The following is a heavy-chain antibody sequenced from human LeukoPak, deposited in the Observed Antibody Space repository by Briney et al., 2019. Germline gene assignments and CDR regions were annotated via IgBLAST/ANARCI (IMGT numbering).Heavy chain of an antibody. CDR1: GYTFTGYY. CDR2: INPNSGGT. CDR3: ASDSSGWYLLGY. J-gene: IGHJ4*02. V-gene: IGHV1-2*02. D-gene: IGHD6-19*01. Sequence: ASVKVSCKASGYTFTGYYMHWVRQAPGQGLEWMGWINPNSGGTNYAQKFQGRVTMTRDTSISTAYMELSRLRYDDTAVYYCASDSSGWYLLGYWGQGTLVTVSS.